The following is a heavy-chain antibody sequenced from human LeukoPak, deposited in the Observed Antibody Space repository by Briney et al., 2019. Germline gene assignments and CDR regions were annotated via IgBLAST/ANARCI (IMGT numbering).Heavy chain of an antibody. Sequence: GALRLSCAASGFTISNYAMSWVRQTPGKGLEWVSAISGSGGSTYYADSVKGRFTISRDNSKNTLYLQMNSLRAEDTAVYYCAKKMGGVAGSFDYWGQGTLVTVSS. J-gene: IGHJ4*02. CDR2: ISGSGGST. CDR1: GFTISNYA. V-gene: IGHV3-23*01. D-gene: IGHD6-19*01. CDR3: AKKMGGVAGSFDY.